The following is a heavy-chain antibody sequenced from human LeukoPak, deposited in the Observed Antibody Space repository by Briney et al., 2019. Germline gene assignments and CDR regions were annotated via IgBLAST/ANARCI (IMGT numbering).Heavy chain of an antibody. CDR1: GFIFRDYY. D-gene: IGHD3-22*01. CDR3: ARDEYYYDSSTGFDY. Sequence: PGGSLRLSCAASGFIFRDYYMSWIRQAPGKGLEWVSYISSSGSTIYYADSVKGRFTISRDNAKNSLYLQMNSLRAEDTAVYYCARDEYYYDSSTGFDYWGQGTLVTVSS. V-gene: IGHV3-11*04. CDR2: ISSSGSTI. J-gene: IGHJ4*02.